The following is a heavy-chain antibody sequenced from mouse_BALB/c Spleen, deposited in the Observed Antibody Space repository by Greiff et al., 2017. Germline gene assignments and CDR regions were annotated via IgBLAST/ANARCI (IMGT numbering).Heavy chain of an antibody. D-gene: IGHD1-1*01. CDR2: IDPANGNT. CDR1: GFNIKDTY. Sequence: VQLQQSGAELVKPGASVKLSCTASGFNIKDTYMHWVKQRPEQGLEWIGRIDPANGNTKYDPKFQGKATITADTSSITAYLQLSSLTSEDTAVYYCTTVVSYVDYYAMDYWGQGTSVTVSS. V-gene: IGHV14-3*02. CDR3: TTVVSYVDYYAMDY. J-gene: IGHJ4*01.